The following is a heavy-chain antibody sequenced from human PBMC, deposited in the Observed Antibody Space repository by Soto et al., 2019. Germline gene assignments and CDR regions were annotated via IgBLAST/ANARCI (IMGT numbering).Heavy chain of an antibody. CDR2: IIPIFGTA. CDR3: ARAPLRFLEWSAGGYYFDY. J-gene: IGHJ4*02. D-gene: IGHD3-3*01. V-gene: IGHV1-69*06. CDR1: GGTFSSYA. Sequence: SVKVSCKASGGTFSSYAISWVRQAPGQGLEWMGGIIPIFGTANYAQKFQGRVTITADKSTSTAYMELSSLRSEDTAVYYCARAPLRFLEWSAGGYYFDYWGQGTLVTVSS.